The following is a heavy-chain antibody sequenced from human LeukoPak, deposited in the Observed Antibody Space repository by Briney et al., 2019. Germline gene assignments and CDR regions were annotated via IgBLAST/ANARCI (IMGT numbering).Heavy chain of an antibody. CDR2: ISYDGSDK. CDR1: GFTFSSYG. D-gene: IGHD5-18*01. CDR3: AKNAHYQGYSYGGIDY. V-gene: IGHV3-30*18. J-gene: IGHJ4*02. Sequence: GGSLRLSCAASGFTFSSYGMHWVRQAPGKGLEWVAVISYDGSDKYSADSVKGRFTISRDNSKNTLYLQMNSLRAEDTAVYYCAKNAHYQGYSYGGIDYWGQGTLVTVSS.